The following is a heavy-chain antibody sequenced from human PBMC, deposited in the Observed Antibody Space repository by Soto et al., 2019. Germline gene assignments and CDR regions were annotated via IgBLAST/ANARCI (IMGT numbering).Heavy chain of an antibody. CDR1: GFTFNSYA. V-gene: IGHV3-64D*06. CDR2: ISSYGADT. D-gene: IGHD6-19*01. Sequence: GGSLRFSCSASGFTFNSYAMHWVRQAPGKGLEFVSAISSYGADTYYADSVKGRFAISRDNSKNTLYLQMSSLRAEDTALYYCVKEGYMRSDWYGQFDYWGQGAPVTVSS. CDR3: VKEGYMRSDWYGQFDY. J-gene: IGHJ4*02.